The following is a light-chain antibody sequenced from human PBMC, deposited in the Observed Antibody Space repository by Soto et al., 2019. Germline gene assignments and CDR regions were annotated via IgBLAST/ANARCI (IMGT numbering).Light chain of an antibody. J-gene: IGKJ5*01. V-gene: IGKV1-33*01. CDR3: QQYDNLPIT. Sequence: DIQMTQSPSSLSASVGDRVTITCQASQDISNYFNWYQQKPGKAPTLLIYDASNLETGVPSRFSGSGSGTDFTFTISSLQAEDIATYYCQQYDNLPITFGQGTRLEIK. CDR2: DAS. CDR1: QDISNY.